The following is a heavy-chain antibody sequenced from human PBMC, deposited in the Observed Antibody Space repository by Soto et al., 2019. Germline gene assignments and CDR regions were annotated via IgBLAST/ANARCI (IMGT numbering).Heavy chain of an antibody. Sequence: EVQMLESGGGLVQPGGSLRLSCEASGFTFSSYAMSWVRQAPGKGLEWVSAISGSGGSTYYADSVKGRFTISRDNSKNTLYLQMNSLRAEDTAVYYCAKDGCYGVNCYFDYWGQGTLVTVSS. J-gene: IGHJ4*02. CDR2: ISGSGGST. CDR3: AKDGCYGVNCYFDY. V-gene: IGHV3-23*01. CDR1: GFTFSSYA. D-gene: IGHD4-17*01.